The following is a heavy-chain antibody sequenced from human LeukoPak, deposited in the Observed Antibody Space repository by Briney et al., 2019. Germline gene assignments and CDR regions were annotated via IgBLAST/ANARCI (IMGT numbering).Heavy chain of an antibody. CDR1: GFTFSSYA. Sequence: GGSLRPFCAASGFTFSSYAMSWVRQAPGKGLEWVSAISGSGGSTYYADSVKGRFTISIDDAKETLFLQMNSLTAEDTAVYYCLTIVETPIDAFDIWGQGAMVTVSS. CDR2: ISGSGGST. CDR3: LTIVETPIDAFDI. D-gene: IGHD4-23*01. J-gene: IGHJ3*02. V-gene: IGHV3-23*01.